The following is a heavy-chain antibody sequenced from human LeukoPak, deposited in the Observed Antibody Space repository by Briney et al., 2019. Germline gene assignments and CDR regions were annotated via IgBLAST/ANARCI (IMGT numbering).Heavy chain of an antibody. V-gene: IGHV3-23*01. D-gene: IGHD3-10*01. Sequence: AGGSLRLSCAASGFTFSSNGMSWVRQAPGKGLEWVSAISGSGGSTYYADSVKGRFTISRDNSKNTLYLQMNSLRAEDTAVYYCARPGAGAFDIWGQGTMVTVSS. J-gene: IGHJ3*02. CDR3: ARPGAGAFDI. CDR1: GFTFSSNG. CDR2: ISGSGGST.